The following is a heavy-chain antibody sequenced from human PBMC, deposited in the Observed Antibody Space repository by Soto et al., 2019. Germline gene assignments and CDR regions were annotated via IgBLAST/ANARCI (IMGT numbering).Heavy chain of an antibody. CDR3: GGGGNSDYSYYYGMDV. Sequence: GGSLRLSCAASGFTFSSYSMNLVRQAPGKGLEWVSSISRSSSYIYYADSVKGRFTISRDKAKNSLYLQMNSLRAEDTAVYYCGGGGNSDYSYYYGMDVWGQGTTVTVS. CDR1: GFTFSSYS. J-gene: IGHJ6*02. D-gene: IGHD2-21*02. CDR2: ISRSSSYI. V-gene: IGHV3-21*01.